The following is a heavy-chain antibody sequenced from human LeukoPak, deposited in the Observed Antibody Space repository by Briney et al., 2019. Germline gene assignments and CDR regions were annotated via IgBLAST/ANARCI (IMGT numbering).Heavy chain of an antibody. CDR3: ARARIAAAGTSYAFDY. CDR1: GGSFSGYY. D-gene: IGHD6-13*01. Sequence: SETLSLTCAVYGGSFSGYYWSWIRQPPGKGLEWIGEINHSGSTNYNPSLKSRVTISVDTSKNQFSLKLSSVTAADTAVYYCARARIAAAGTSYAFDYWGQGTLVTVSS. J-gene: IGHJ4*02. CDR2: INHSGST. V-gene: IGHV4-34*01.